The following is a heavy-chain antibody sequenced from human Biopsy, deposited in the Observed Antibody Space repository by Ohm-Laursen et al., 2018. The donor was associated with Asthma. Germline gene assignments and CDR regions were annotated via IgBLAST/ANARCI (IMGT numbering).Heavy chain of an antibody. CDR1: YGSITSGGYY. J-gene: IGHJ5*02. CDR3: ARHWSGNGWHDMYTWFDP. D-gene: IGHD1-1*01. V-gene: IGHV4-39*01. Sequence: SETLSLTCTVSYGSITSGGYYWTWIRQHPGKGLEWIGSVYHSGETYYSSSLRSRLTMSVDTSRNQFSLRLTSVTAADTAVYFCARHWSGNGWHDMYTWFDPWGLGTLVTVSS. CDR2: VYHSGET.